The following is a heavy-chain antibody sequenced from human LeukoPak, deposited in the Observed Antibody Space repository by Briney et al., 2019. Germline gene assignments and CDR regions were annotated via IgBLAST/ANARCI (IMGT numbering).Heavy chain of an antibody. D-gene: IGHD2-2*01. J-gene: IGHJ4*02. V-gene: IGHV3-23*01. CDR3: AKMRYQLPEYYFDY. Sequence: HAGGSLRLSCAASGFTFSSYAMSWVRQAPGKGLEWVSAISGSGGSTYYADSVKGRFTISRDNSKNTLYLQMNSLRAEDTAVYYCAKMRYQLPEYYFDYWGQGTLVTVSS. CDR1: GFTFSSYA. CDR2: ISGSGGST.